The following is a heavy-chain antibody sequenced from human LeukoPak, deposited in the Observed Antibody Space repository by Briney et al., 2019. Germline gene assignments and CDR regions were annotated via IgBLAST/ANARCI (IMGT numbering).Heavy chain of an antibody. CDR1: GGSISSSSYY. J-gene: IGHJ4*02. Sequence: SETLSLTCTVSGGSISSSSYYWGWIRQPPGKGLEWIGSIYYSGSTYYNPSLKSRVTISVDTSKNQFSLKLSSVTAADTAVYYCAGTYYYDSSGYELHYWGQGTLVTVSS. D-gene: IGHD3-22*01. CDR2: IYYSGST. V-gene: IGHV4-39*07. CDR3: AGTYYYDSSGYELHY.